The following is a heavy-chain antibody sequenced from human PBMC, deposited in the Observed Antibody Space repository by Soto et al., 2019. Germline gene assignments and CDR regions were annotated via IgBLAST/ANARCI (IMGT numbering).Heavy chain of an antibody. D-gene: IGHD3-9*01. Sequence: SETLSLTCTVSGGSISSGGYYWSWIRQHPGKGLEWIGYIYYSGSTYYNPSLKSRVTISVDTSKNQFSLKLSSVTAADTAVYYCARDRHDILTGYRYYYYGMDVWGQGTTVTVSS. CDR2: IYYSGST. CDR1: GGSISSGGYY. CDR3: ARDRHDILTGYRYYYYGMDV. J-gene: IGHJ6*02. V-gene: IGHV4-31*03.